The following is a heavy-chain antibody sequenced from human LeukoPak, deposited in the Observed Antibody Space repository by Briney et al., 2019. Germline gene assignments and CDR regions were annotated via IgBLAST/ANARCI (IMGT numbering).Heavy chain of an antibody. CDR1: GFTFSSYS. D-gene: IGHD5-24*01. CDR3: ARDHGVEMATIDGRDAFDI. Sequence: GGSLRLSCAASGFTFSSYSMNWVRQAPGKGLEWVSSISSSSSYIYYADSVKGRFTISRDNAKNSLYLQMNSLRAEDTAVYYCARDHGVEMATIDGRDAFDIWGQGTMVTVSS. CDR2: ISSSSSYI. V-gene: IGHV3-21*01. J-gene: IGHJ3*02.